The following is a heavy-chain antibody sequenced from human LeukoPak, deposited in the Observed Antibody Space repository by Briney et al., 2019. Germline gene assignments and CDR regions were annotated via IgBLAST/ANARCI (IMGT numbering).Heavy chain of an antibody. CDR1: GASFSGYY. CDR3: ARDQQGNFDY. D-gene: IGHD7-27*01. Sequence: PSETLSLTCAVYGASFSGYYWSWIRQPPGKGLEWIGEINHSGSTNYNPSLKSRVTISVDTSKNQFSLKLSSVTAADTAVYYCARDQQGNFDYWGQGTLVTVSS. CDR2: INHSGST. J-gene: IGHJ4*02. V-gene: IGHV4-34*01.